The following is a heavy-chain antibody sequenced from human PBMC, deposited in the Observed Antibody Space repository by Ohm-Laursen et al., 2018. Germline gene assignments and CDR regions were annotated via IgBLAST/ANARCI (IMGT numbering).Heavy chain of an antibody. CDR1: GFTFSDYY. J-gene: IGHJ4*02. CDR2: TSSSGSTI. Sequence: SLRLSCAASGFTFSDYYMSWVRQAPGKGLEWVSYTSSSGSTIYYADSVKGRFTISRDNAKNSLYLQMNSLRAEDTAVYYCARDEIRGYSYGYAHYWGQGTLVTVSS. V-gene: IGHV3-11*01. CDR3: ARDEIRGYSYGYAHY. D-gene: IGHD5-18*01.